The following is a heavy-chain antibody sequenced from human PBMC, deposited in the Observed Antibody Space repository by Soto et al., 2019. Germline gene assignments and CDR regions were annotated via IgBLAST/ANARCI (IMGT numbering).Heavy chain of an antibody. D-gene: IGHD3-3*01. CDR2: ISAYNGNT. CDR3: ARDGVAKRGYYYYGMDV. J-gene: IGHJ6*02. V-gene: IGHV1-18*04. CDR1: GYTFTSYG. Sequence: ASVKVSCKASGYTFTSYGISWVRQAPGQGLEWMGWISAYNGNTNYAQKLQGRVTMTTDTSTSTAYMELRSLRSDDTAVYYCARDGVAKRGYYYYGMDVWGQGATVTVSS.